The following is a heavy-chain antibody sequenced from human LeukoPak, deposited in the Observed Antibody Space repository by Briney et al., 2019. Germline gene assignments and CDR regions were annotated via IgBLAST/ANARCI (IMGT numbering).Heavy chain of an antibody. J-gene: IGHJ4*02. V-gene: IGHV3-9*01. Sequence: GGSLRLSCAASGFTFDDYAMHWVRQAQGQGLGWVSGISWNSGSIGYADSVKGRFTISRDNAKNYLYLQMNSLRAEDTAVYYCASSYGSGSHSFECWGQGTLVTASS. D-gene: IGHD3-10*01. CDR2: ISWNSGSI. CDR1: GFTFDDYA. CDR3: ASSYGSGSHSFEC.